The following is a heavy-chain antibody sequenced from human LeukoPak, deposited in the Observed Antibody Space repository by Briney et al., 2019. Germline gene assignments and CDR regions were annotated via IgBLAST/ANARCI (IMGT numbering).Heavy chain of an antibody. CDR3: ARDPGYCSSTSCLGDY. Sequence: GGSLRLSCAASGFTFSSYAMHWVRQAPGKGLEWVAVISYDGSNKYYADSVKGRFTISRDNSKNTLYLQMNSLRAEDTAVYYCARDPGYCSSTSCLGDYWGQGTLVTVSS. D-gene: IGHD2-2*01. CDR2: ISYDGSNK. V-gene: IGHV3-30-3*01. CDR1: GFTFSSYA. J-gene: IGHJ4*02.